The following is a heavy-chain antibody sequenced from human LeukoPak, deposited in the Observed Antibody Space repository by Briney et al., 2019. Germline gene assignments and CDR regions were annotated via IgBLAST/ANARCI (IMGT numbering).Heavy chain of an antibody. Sequence: TGGSLRLSCAASGFTFSSYSMNWVRQAPGKGLEWVSYISSSSSTIYYADSVKGRFTISRDNSKNTLYLQMNSLRAEDTAVYYCAKDGYYYDSSGYYLFDYWGQGTLVTVSS. CDR1: GFTFSSYS. J-gene: IGHJ4*02. D-gene: IGHD3-22*01. CDR2: ISSSSSTI. CDR3: AKDGYYYDSSGYYLFDY. V-gene: IGHV3-48*01.